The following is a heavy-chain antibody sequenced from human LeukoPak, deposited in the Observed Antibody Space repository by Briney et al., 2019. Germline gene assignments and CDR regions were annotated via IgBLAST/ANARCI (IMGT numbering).Heavy chain of an antibody. J-gene: IGHJ4*02. D-gene: IGHD1-26*01. CDR1: GYTFTGYY. CDR3: ARDPSSGVGATM. V-gene: IGHV1-2*06. Sequence: ASVKVSCKASGYTFTGYYMHWVRQAPGQGLEWMGRINPNSGGTNYAQKFQGRVTMTRDTSISTAYMGLSRLRSDDTAVYYCARDPSSGVGATMWGQGTLVTVSS. CDR2: INPNSGGT.